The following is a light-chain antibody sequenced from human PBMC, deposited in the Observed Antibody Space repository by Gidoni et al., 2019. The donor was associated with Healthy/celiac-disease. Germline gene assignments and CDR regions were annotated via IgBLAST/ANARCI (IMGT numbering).Light chain of an antibody. Sequence: QSALTQPASVSGSPGQSITIPCTGTSSYVGSYNLVSWYQQHPGKAPKLRIYEVSKRPSGVSNRFSGSKSGNTASLTISGLQAEDEADYYCCSYAGSSTYVFGTGTKVTVL. CDR2: EVS. CDR3: CSYAGSSTYV. CDR1: SSYVGSYNL. V-gene: IGLV2-23*02. J-gene: IGLJ1*01.